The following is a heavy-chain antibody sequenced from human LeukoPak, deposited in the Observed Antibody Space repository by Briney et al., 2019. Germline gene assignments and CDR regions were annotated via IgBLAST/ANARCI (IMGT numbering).Heavy chain of an antibody. Sequence: SETPSLTCAVYGGSFSGYYWSWIRQTPGKGLEWIGEIHQSGATNYNPFLKSRVTISVDTSKNQFSLKLSSVTAADTAVFYCARVPTGYRYFDLWGRGTLVTVSS. CDR1: GGSFSGYY. V-gene: IGHV4-34*01. J-gene: IGHJ2*01. CDR2: IHQSGAT. D-gene: IGHD1-1*01. CDR3: ARVPTGYRYFDL.